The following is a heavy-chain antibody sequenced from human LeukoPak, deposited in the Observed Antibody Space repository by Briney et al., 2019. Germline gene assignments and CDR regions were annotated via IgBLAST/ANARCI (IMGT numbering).Heavy chain of an antibody. CDR1: GGSISSYY. V-gene: IGHV4-59*01. D-gene: IGHD6-19*01. J-gene: IGHJ6*02. CDR3: AREPYSSGWLYYGMDV. CDR2: IYSSGST. Sequence: SETLSLTCTVSGGSISSYYRSWIRQPPGKGLEWIGYIYSSGSTNYNPSLKSRVTISVDTSKNQFSLKLSSVTAADTAVYYCAREPYSSGWLYYGMDVWGQGTTVTVSS.